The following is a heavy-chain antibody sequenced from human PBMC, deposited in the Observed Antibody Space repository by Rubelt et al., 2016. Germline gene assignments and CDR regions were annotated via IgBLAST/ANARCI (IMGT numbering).Heavy chain of an antibody. CDR3: AKVKWVS. Sequence: EVQLLESGGGLVQPGGSLRLSCAASGFIFGNYAMTWVRQAPGTGLEWVSVIGGGGSSTDYAASVKGRFTISGDNSKNTLYLQMNSLRDEDTAVYYCAKVKWVSWGQGTLVTVAS. CDR2: IGGGGSST. J-gene: IGHJ4*02. CDR1: GFIFGNYA. V-gene: IGHV3-23*01. D-gene: IGHD2-8*01.